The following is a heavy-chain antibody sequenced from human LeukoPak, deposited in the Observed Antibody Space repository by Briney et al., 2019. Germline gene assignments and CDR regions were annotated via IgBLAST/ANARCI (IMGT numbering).Heavy chain of an antibody. Sequence: GGSLRLSCAASGFTFSNYAMSWVRQAPGKGLEWVSGISGSGGSIYYADSVKGRFTISRDNSKNTLYLQMNSLRAEDTAVYYCAKDRVAHIVVVTAISWFDPWGQGTLVTVSS. CDR2: ISGSGGSI. CDR3: AKDRVAHIVVVTAISWFDP. J-gene: IGHJ5*02. CDR1: GFTFSNYA. D-gene: IGHD2-21*02. V-gene: IGHV3-23*01.